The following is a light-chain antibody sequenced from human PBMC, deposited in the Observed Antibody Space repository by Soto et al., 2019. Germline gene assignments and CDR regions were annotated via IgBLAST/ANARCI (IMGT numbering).Light chain of an antibody. CDR1: QSISSW. J-gene: IGKJ1*01. V-gene: IGKV1-5*01. CDR2: DAS. CDR3: QQYNSYSQT. Sequence: DIQMTQSLSTLSASVGDRVTITCRASQSISSWLAWYQQKPGKAPKLLIYDASSLESGVPSRFSGSGSGTEFTLTISSLQPDDFATYCCQQYNSYSQTFGQGSKV.